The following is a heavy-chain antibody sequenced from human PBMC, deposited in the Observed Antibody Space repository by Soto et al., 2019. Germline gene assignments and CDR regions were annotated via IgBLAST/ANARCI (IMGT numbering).Heavy chain of an antibody. V-gene: IGHV3-74*01. CDR3: ARVISGVPFDC. CDR2: INPDGSST. J-gene: IGHJ4*02. D-gene: IGHD6-25*01. CDR1: GFTFSSYW. Sequence: EVQLVESGGGLVQPGGSLRLSCAASGFTFSSYWMHWVRQAPGKGLVWVSRINPDGSSTSYADSVKGRFTISRDSAKNTLYMLMNSLRAEDTAVYSCARVISGVPFDCWGQGTLVTVSS.